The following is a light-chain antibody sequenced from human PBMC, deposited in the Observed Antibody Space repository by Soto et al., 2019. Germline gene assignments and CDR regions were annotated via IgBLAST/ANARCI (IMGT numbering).Light chain of an antibody. CDR2: RSN. CDR1: RSDIGSNT. Sequence: QPVLTQPPSASGTPGQRVTISCSGSRSDIGSNTVNWYQRLPGEGPRLLIYRSNHRPSGVPDRFSGSKSGTTASLAISGLQSEDAAEYYCASWDDTLDGPVFGGGTKLTVL. V-gene: IGLV1-44*01. CDR3: ASWDDTLDGPV. J-gene: IGLJ2*01.